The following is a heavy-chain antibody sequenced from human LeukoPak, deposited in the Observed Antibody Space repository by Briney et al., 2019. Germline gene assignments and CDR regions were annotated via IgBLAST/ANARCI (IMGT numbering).Heavy chain of an antibody. CDR1: GGSFSGYY. D-gene: IGHD3-22*01. CDR2: INHSGST. Sequence: SETLSLTCAVYGGSFSGYYWSWIRQPPGKGLEWIGEINHSGSTNYNPSLKSRVTISVDTSKNQFSLKLSSVTAADTAVYYCASYDGSGYYWGQGTLVTVSS. CDR3: ASYDGSGYY. V-gene: IGHV4-34*01. J-gene: IGHJ4*02.